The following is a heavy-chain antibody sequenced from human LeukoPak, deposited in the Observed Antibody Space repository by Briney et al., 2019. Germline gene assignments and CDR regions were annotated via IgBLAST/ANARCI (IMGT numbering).Heavy chain of an antibody. CDR1: GYTFTSYD. D-gene: IGHD6-19*01. J-gene: IGHJ6*03. CDR2: MNPNSGNT. V-gene: IGHV1-8*01. CDR3: ARGLTVAGVYYYYYYYMDV. Sequence: ASVKVSCKASGYTFTSYDINWVRQATGQGLEWMGWMNPNSGNTGYAQKFQGRVTMTRNTSISTAYMELSSLRSEDTVVYYWARGLTVAGVYYYYYYYMDVWGKGTTVTVSS.